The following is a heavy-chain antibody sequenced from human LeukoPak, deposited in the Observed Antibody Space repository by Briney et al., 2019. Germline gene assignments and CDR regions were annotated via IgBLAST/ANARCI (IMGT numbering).Heavy chain of an antibody. CDR3: ARGGAYHCALDV. Sequence: GGSLRLSCALSGFIVSSNDMSWVRQAPGKGLEWVSGIHSGGTTYYADSVKGRFTISRQNSKNTLYLQMNSLTSEDTAVYFCARGGAYHCALDVWGQGTKVTVSS. D-gene: IGHD1-14*01. J-gene: IGHJ6*02. V-gene: IGHV3-53*04. CDR1: GFIVSSND. CDR2: IHSGGTT.